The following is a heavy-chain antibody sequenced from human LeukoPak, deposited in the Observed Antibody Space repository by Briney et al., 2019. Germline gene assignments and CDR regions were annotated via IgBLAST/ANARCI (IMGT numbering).Heavy chain of an antibody. Sequence: TGGSLRLSCAASGFTFSSYAMSWVRQAPGKGLEWVSAISGSGGGTYYADSVKGRFTISRDNSKNTLYLQMNSLRAEDTAVYYCAKRWGVRIAAAGTYFDYWGQGTLVTVSS. J-gene: IGHJ4*02. D-gene: IGHD6-13*01. CDR3: AKRWGVRIAAAGTYFDY. V-gene: IGHV3-23*01. CDR2: ISGSGGGT. CDR1: GFTFSSYA.